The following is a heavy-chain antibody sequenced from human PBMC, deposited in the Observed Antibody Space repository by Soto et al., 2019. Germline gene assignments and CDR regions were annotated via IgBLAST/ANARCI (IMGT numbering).Heavy chain of an antibody. J-gene: IGHJ4*02. CDR3: ARNAIGHPKNFDY. V-gene: IGHV1-3*01. CDR2: INAGNGNT. Sequence: ASVKVSCKASGYTFIYSAMHWVRQAPGQSLEWMAWINAGNGNTKYSQKFKGRVTISRDTSANTVYMELNSLRPEDTAMYCCARNAIGHPKNFDYWGQGTLVTVSS. CDR1: GYTFIYSA. D-gene: IGHD2-21*01.